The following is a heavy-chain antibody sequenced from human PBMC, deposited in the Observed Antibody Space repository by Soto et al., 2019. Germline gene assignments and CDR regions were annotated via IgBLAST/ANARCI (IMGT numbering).Heavy chain of an antibody. CDR1: GFTFSSYA. CDR3: AREQAPFHYGMDV. V-gene: IGHV3-30-3*01. CDR2: ISYDGSNK. Sequence: QVQLVESGGGVVQPGRSLRLSCAASGFTFSSYAMHWVRQAPGKGLEWVAVISYDGSNKYYADSVKGRFTISRDNSKNTLYLQMNSLRAADTAVYYCAREQAPFHYGMDVWGQGTTVTVSS. J-gene: IGHJ6*02.